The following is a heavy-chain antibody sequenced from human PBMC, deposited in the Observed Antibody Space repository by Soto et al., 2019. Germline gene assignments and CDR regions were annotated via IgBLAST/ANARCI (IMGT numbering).Heavy chain of an antibody. V-gene: IGHV3-23*01. D-gene: IGHD3-3*01. CDR2: ISGSGGST. Sequence: GSLRLSCAASGFTFSSYAMSWVRQAPGKGLEWVSAISGSGGSTYYADSVKGRFTISRDNSKNTLYLQMNSLRAEDTAVYYCAKAPMRGPVLRFLEPLPFDPRGQGTLVTVSS. CDR1: GFTFSSYA. CDR3: AKAPMRGPVLRFLEPLPFDP. J-gene: IGHJ5*02.